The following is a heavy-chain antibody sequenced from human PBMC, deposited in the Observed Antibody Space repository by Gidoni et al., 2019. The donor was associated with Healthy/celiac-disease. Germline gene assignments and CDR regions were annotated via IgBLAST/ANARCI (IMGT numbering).Heavy chain of an antibody. CDR3: ATYYGDFDY. Sequence: HLQLQESGPGLVKPSETLSLPCTVPCGSISSSSYYWGWIRQPPGKGLEWIGSIYYSGSTYYNPSLKSRVTISVDTSKNQFSLKLSSVTAADTAVYYCATYYGDFDYWGQGTLVTVSS. CDR1: CGSISSSSYY. CDR2: IYYSGST. D-gene: IGHD4-17*01. J-gene: IGHJ4*02. V-gene: IGHV4-39*07.